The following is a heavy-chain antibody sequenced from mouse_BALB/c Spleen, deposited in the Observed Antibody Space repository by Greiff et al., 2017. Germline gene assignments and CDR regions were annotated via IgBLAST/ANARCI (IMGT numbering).Heavy chain of an antibody. D-gene: IGHD2-10*02. CDR3: ARDGYGNYGGY. Sequence: VQLQQSGPGLVKPSQSLSLTCSVTGYSITSGYYWNWIRQFPGNKLEWMGYISYDGSNNYNPSLKKRISITRDTSKNQFFLKLNSVTTEDTATYYCARDGYGNYGGYWGQGTTLTVSS. J-gene: IGHJ2*01. V-gene: IGHV3-6*02. CDR1: GYSITSGYY. CDR2: ISYDGSN.